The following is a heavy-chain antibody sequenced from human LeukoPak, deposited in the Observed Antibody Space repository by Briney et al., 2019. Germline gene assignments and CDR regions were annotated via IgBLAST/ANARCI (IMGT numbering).Heavy chain of an antibody. CDR1: GDSISSYY. V-gene: IGHV4-59*01. Sequence: SETLSLTCTVSGDSISSYYWSWIRQSPGKGLEWIGYIYNSGSTNYNPSLKSRVTISLDTSKNQFSLKLTFVTAADTAVYYCARTVGATRVDIWGQGTMVTVSS. D-gene: IGHD1-26*01. CDR3: ARTVGATRVDI. J-gene: IGHJ3*02. CDR2: IYNSGST.